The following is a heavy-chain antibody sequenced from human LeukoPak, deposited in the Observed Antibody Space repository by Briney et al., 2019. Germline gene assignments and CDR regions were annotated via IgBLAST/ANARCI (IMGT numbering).Heavy chain of an antibody. CDR3: ADGGIFGVVKNY. CDR1: GFTFSSYA. D-gene: IGHD3-3*01. CDR2: ISGSGGST. Sequence: QPGGSLRLSYAASGFTFSSYAMSWVRQAPGKGLEWVSAISGSGGSTYYADSVKGRFTISRDNSKNTLYLQMNSLRAEDTAVYYCADGGIFGVVKNYWGQGTLVTVSS. V-gene: IGHV3-23*01. J-gene: IGHJ4*02.